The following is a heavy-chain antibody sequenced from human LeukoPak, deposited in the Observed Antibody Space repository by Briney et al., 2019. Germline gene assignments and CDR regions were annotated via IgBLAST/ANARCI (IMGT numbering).Heavy chain of an antibody. D-gene: IGHD2-8*01. CDR3: ARDGVLMVYAIYY. CDR2: ISSSSSYI. V-gene: IGHV3-21*01. J-gene: IGHJ4*02. CDR1: GFTFSSYS. Sequence: PGGSLRLSCAASGFTFSSYSMNWVRQAPGKGLEWVSSISSSSSYIYYADSVKGRFTISRDNAKKSLYLQMNSLKDEDTAVYYCARDGVLMVYAIYYWGQGTLVTVSS.